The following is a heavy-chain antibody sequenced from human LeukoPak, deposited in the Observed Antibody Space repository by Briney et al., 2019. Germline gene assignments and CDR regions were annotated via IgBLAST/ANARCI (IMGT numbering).Heavy chain of an antibody. J-gene: IGHJ4*02. Sequence: KPSETLSLTCTVSGYSISSGYYWGWIRQPPGKGLEWIGSIYHSGSTYYNPSLKSRVTISVDTSKNQFSLKLSSVTAADTAVYYCARGRGSGSYYTASFDYWGQGTLVTVSS. D-gene: IGHD3-10*01. CDR3: ARGRGSGSYYTASFDY. CDR1: GYSISSGYY. CDR2: IYHSGST. V-gene: IGHV4-38-2*02.